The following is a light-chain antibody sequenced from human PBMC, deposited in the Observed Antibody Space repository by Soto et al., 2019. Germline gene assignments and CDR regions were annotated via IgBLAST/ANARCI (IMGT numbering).Light chain of an antibody. J-gene: IGLJ1*01. Sequence: SYELTQPPSVSVSPGQTASITCSGDKLGDKYACWYQQKPGQSPVLVIYQDSKRPSGIPERFSGSNSGNTATLTISGTQAMDEAVYYCQAWDSITAFYVFGTGTKVTVL. CDR2: QDS. V-gene: IGLV3-1*01. CDR3: QAWDSITAFYV. CDR1: KLGDKY.